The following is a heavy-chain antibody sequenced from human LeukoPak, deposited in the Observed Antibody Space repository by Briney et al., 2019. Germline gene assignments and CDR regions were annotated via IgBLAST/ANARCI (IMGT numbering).Heavy chain of an antibody. CDR2: INSDGRST. J-gene: IGHJ4*02. CDR1: GFTFSSDW. V-gene: IGHV3-74*01. CDR3: ANSYGDFGPWYFDY. D-gene: IGHD4-17*01. Sequence: GGSLRLSCAASGFTFSSDWMHWVRQAPGKGLGWVSRINSDGRSTIYADSVKGRFTISRDNAKNTLYLQMNSLRAEDTAVYYCANSYGDFGPWYFDYWGQGTLVTVSS.